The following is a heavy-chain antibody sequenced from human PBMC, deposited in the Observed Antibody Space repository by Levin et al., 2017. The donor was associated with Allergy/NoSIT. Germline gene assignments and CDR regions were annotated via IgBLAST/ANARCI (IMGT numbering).Heavy chain of an antibody. V-gene: IGHV5-51*01. CDR1: GYSFTSYW. Sequence: GESLKISCKGSGYSFTSYWIGWVRQMPGKGREWMGIIYPGDSDTRYSPSFQGQVTISADKSIITAYLQWSSLKASDTAMYYCARPRDSSSFEAFNIWGQGRMVTVSS. CDR3: ARPRDSSSFEAFNI. CDR2: IYPGDSDT. J-gene: IGHJ3*02. D-gene: IGHD6-6*01.